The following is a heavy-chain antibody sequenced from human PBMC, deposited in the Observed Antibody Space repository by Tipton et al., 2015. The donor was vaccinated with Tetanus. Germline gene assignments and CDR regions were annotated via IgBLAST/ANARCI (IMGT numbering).Heavy chain of an antibody. Sequence: GSLRLSCAASGFTFTNYWLSWVRQAPGRGLEWVANIKQDGGEKYCVDSVKGRFTISRDNARNSLYLQMNSLRAEDTAVYYCARVRGYCSSTTCSGIDYWGQGTLVTVSS. J-gene: IGHJ4*02. CDR1: GFTFTNYW. CDR3: ARVRGYCSSTTCSGIDY. CDR2: IKQDGGEK. V-gene: IGHV3-7*01. D-gene: IGHD2-2*01.